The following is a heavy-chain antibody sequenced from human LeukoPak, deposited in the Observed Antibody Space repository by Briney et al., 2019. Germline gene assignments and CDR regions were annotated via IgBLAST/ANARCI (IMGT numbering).Heavy chain of an antibody. Sequence: GGSLRLSCAASGFSSSTYAMTWVRQAPGKGLEWVSGISASSVSTHYADSVKGRFTISRDNSKNTLYLQMNSLRAEDTAVYYCAKGIYGDYALDHWGQGTLVTVSS. CDR3: AKGIYGDYALDH. CDR1: GFSSSTYA. CDR2: ISASSVST. V-gene: IGHV3-23*01. J-gene: IGHJ4*02. D-gene: IGHD4-17*01.